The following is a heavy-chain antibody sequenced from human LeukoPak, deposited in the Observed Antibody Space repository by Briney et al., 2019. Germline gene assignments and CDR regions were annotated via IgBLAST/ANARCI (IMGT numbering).Heavy chain of an antibody. J-gene: IGHJ4*02. CDR2: IIPIFGTA. V-gene: IGHV1-69*05. CDR1: GGTFSSYA. CDR3: ARGLNYYQSSGYLDY. Sequence: ASVNVSCKASGGTFSSYAISWVRQAPGQGLEWMGSIIPIFGTANYAKKFQGRVTITTDESTSTAYMPLSCLRSEDTAVYYCARGLNYYQSSGYLDYWGQGTLVTVSS. D-gene: IGHD3-22*01.